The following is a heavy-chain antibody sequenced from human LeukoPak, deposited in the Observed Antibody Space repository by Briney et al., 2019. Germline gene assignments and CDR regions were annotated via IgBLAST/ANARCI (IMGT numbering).Heavy chain of an antibody. Sequence: PSETLSLTCTVSGGSISSHYWSWIRQPPGKGLEWIGYIYYSGSTNYNPSLKSRVTISVDTSKNQFSLKLSSVTAADTAVYYCARVHCSSTSCYGDDAFDIWGQGTMVTVSS. CDR2: IYYSGST. D-gene: IGHD2-2*01. CDR1: GGSISSHY. V-gene: IGHV4-59*11. CDR3: ARVHCSSTSCYGDDAFDI. J-gene: IGHJ3*02.